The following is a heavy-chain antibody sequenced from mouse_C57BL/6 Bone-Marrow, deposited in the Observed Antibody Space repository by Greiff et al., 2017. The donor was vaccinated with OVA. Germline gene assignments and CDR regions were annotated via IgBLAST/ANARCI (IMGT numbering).Heavy chain of an antibody. V-gene: IGHV7-3*01. CDR2: IRNKANGYTT. CDR1: GFTFTDYY. CDR3: ASPTVVARDWYFDV. J-gene: IGHJ1*03. D-gene: IGHD1-1*01. Sequence: EVMLVESGGGLVQPGGSLSLSCAASGFTFTDYYMSWVRQTPGKALEWLGFIRNKANGYTTEYSASVKGRFTISRDNSQSILYLQMNALRAEDSATYYCASPTVVARDWYFDVWGTGTTVTVSS.